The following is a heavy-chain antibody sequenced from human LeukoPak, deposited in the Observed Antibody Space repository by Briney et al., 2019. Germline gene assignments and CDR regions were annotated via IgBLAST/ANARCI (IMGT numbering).Heavy chain of an antibody. D-gene: IGHD5-24*01. CDR2: IYPGDPDT. J-gene: IGHJ5*02. CDR1: GYSFTSYW. V-gene: IGHV5-51*01. CDR3: ARRSGDAYNYRYNWFDP. Sequence: GESLKISCKGSGYSFTSYWIGWVRQMPGKGLEWMGIIYPGDPDTRYSPSFQGQATISADKSISTAYLQWSSLKASDTAMYYCARRSGDAYNYRYNWFDPWGQGTLVTVSS.